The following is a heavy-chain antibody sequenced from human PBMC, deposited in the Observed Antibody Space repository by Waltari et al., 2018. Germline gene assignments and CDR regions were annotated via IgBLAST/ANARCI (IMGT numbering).Heavy chain of an antibody. J-gene: IGHJ6*03. CDR1: GYTFSDYY. CDR3: ARGPYYYYYHMDA. V-gene: IGHV1-2*02. Sequence: QVQLEQSATEVKRPGASLQVSGKTSGYTFSDYYLHWVRQAPGQGLEWMGWINPDNGKTNFAQKFQGRVTLTSDTSVNTVYMELPSLTADDTAVYYCARGPYYYYYHMDAWGQGTTVTVSS. CDR2: INPDNGKT.